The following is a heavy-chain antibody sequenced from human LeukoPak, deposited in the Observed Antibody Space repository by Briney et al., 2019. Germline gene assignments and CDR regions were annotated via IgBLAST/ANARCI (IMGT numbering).Heavy chain of an antibody. D-gene: IGHD1-1*01. J-gene: IGHJ4*02. CDR3: ARHERGAENLDY. Sequence: SETLSLTCTVSGASISNYYWSWIPQPPGKGLECIGYVSYSGRTNHNPSPKSRVSISADTSKNQFSLKLTSVTAADTAVYYCARHERGAENLDYWGQGTLVTVSS. CDR1: GASISNYY. V-gene: IGHV4-59*08. CDR2: VSYSGRT.